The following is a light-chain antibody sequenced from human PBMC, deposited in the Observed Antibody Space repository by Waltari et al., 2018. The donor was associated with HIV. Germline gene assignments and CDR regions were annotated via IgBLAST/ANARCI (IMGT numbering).Light chain of an antibody. V-gene: IGLV3-21*02. CDR3: QVWDESNEQVV. J-gene: IGLJ2*01. Sequence: YVLTQPPSVSVAPGPTARITCGGDNITGRKVHWYQRRPGQAPALVVLDDSDRPSGIPERFSGSISGNTATLIISRVEDGDEADYYCQVWDESNEQVVFGGGTRLTVL. CDR2: DDS. CDR1: NITGRK.